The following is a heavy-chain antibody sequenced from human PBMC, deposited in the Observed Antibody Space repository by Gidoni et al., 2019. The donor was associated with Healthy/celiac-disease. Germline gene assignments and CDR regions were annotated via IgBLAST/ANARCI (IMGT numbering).Heavy chain of an antibody. V-gene: IGHV5-51*01. CDR3: ARPAIQSDGDDGDY. CDR2: IYPGDSDT. Sequence: EVQLVQSGAEVKKPGASLKISCKGSGYSFTSYWSGWVRQMPGKGLEWMGLIYPGDSDTRYNPSFHGQVTISADKSISTAYLQWSSLKASDTAMYYWARPAIQSDGDDGDYWGQGTLVTVSS. J-gene: IGHJ4*02. D-gene: IGHD4-17*01. CDR1: GYSFTSYW.